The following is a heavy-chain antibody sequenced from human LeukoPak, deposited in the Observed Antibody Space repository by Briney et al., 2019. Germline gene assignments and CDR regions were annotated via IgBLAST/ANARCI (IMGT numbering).Heavy chain of an antibody. CDR3: AKDSQWLVTSGGLYY. V-gene: IGHV3-9*01. CDR2: ISWNSGSI. J-gene: IGHJ4*02. CDR1: GFTFDDYA. Sequence: GGSLRLSCAASGFTFDDYAMHWVRQAPGKGLEWVSGISWNSGSIGYADSVKGRFTISRDNAKNSRYLQMNSLRAEDTALYYCAKDSQWLVTSGGLYYWGQGTLVTGSS. D-gene: IGHD6-19*01.